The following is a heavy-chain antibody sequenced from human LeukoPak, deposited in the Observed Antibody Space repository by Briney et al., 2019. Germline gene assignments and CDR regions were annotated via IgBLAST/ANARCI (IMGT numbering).Heavy chain of an antibody. CDR3: ARDSAPSDWNYDY. Sequence: SETLSLTCTVSGGSISSFYWSWIRQPAGKGLEWIGRVYSSGTTNYNPSLKSRLTMSVDTSKNQFSLKLSSVTAADTAVYYCARDSAPSDWNYDYWGQGTLVTVSS. CDR1: GGSISSFY. D-gene: IGHD1-7*01. J-gene: IGHJ4*02. V-gene: IGHV4-4*07. CDR2: VYSSGTT.